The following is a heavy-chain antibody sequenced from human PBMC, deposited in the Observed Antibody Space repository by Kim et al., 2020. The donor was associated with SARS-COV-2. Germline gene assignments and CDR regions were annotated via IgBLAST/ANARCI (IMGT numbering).Heavy chain of an antibody. D-gene: IGHD3-3*01. CDR1: GFTFSSYG. J-gene: IGHJ5*02. Sequence: GGSLRLSCAASGFTFSSYGMHWVRQAPGKGLEWVAVISYDGSNKYYADSVKGRFTISRDNSKNTLYLQMNSLRAEDTAVYYCAKGRITIFGDNWFDPWGQGTLVTVSS. V-gene: IGHV3-30*18. CDR2: ISYDGSNK. CDR3: AKGRITIFGDNWFDP.